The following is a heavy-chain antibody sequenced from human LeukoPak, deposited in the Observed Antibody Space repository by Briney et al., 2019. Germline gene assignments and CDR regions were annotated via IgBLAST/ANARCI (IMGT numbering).Heavy chain of an antibody. D-gene: IGHD5-18*01. CDR2: ISAYNGNT. CDR1: GYTFISYG. V-gene: IGHV1-18*01. Sequence: ASVKVSCKASGYTFISYGISWVRQAPGQGLEWMGWISAYNGNTNYAQKSQGRVTMTTDTSTTTAHMELRSLRSDDTAVYYCARETERGYSYGPTFDYWGQGTLVTVSS. J-gene: IGHJ4*02. CDR3: ARETERGYSYGPTFDY.